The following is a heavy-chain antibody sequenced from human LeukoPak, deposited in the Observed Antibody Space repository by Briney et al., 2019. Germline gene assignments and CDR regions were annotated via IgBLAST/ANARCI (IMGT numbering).Heavy chain of an antibody. D-gene: IGHD7-27*01. CDR1: GFTFSSYS. CDR3: AKDKVETGAANWGTRSYWYFDL. V-gene: IGHV3-48*04. J-gene: IGHJ2*01. Sequence: GGSLRLSCAASGFTFSSYSMNWVRQAPGKGLEWVSYISSSSSTIYYADSVKGRFTISRDNAKNSLYLQTNSLRAEDTAVYYCAKDKVETGAANWGTRSYWYFDLWGRGTLVTVSS. CDR2: ISSSSSTI.